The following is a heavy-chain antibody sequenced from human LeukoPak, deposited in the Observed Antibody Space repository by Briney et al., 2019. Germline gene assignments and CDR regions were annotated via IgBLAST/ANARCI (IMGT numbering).Heavy chain of an antibody. V-gene: IGHV3-74*01. CDR1: GFTFSSYC. CDR3: ARDRVGATDYFDY. D-gene: IGHD1-26*01. J-gene: IGHJ4*02. Sequence: SGGSLRLSCAASGFTFSSYCMHWVRQAPGKGLVWVSRINSGGSSTSYADSVRGRFTISRDNSKNTLYLQMNSLRAEDTAVYYCARDRVGATDYFDYWGQGTLVTVSS. CDR2: INSGGSST.